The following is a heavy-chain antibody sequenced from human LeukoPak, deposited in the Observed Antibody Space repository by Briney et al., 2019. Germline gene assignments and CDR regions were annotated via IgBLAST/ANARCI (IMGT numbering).Heavy chain of an antibody. D-gene: IGHD5-24*01. CDR1: GFTFSSYW. CDR2: ISSDGSST. CDR3: AREMRWLQFGAFDI. V-gene: IGHV3-74*01. J-gene: IGHJ3*02. Sequence: GGSLRLSCAASGFTFSSYWMHWVRQAPGKGLVWVSRISSDGSSTNYADSVKGRFTISRDDAKNSLYLQMNSLRAEDTAVYYCAREMRWLQFGAFDIWGQGTMVTVSS.